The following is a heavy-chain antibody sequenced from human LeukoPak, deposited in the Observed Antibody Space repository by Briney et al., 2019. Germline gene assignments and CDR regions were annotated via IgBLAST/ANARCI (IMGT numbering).Heavy chain of an antibody. J-gene: IGHJ4*02. CDR3: ASRSSTSCYHY. D-gene: IGHD2-2*01. Sequence: SETLSLTCAVYGGSFSGYYWSWIRQPPGKGLEWIGEINHSGSTNYNPSLKSRVTTSVDTSKNQFSLKLSSVTAADTAVYYCASRSSTSCYHYWGQGTLVTVSS. CDR2: INHSGST. V-gene: IGHV4-34*01. CDR1: GGSFSGYY.